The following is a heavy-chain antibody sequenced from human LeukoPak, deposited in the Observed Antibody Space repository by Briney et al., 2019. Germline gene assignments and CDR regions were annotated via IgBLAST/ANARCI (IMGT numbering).Heavy chain of an antibody. J-gene: IGHJ3*02. CDR3: ARARAVGDAFDI. CDR2: INAGNGNT. CDR1: GYTFTSYA. V-gene: IGHV1-3*01. Sequence: ASVKVSCKASGYTFTSYAMHWVRQAPGQRLEWMGWINAGNGNTKYSQKFQGRVTITRDTSASTAYMELSSLRSEDTAVYYCARARAVGDAFDIWGQGTMVTVSS.